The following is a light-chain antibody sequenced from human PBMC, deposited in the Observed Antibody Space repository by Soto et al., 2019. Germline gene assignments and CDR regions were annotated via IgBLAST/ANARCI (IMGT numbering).Light chain of an antibody. J-gene: IGKJ4*01. CDR1: QSVNIY. CDR2: DTS. CDR3: QHRDNWPPRAA. V-gene: IGKV3-11*01. Sequence: EIVLTQSPATLSLSPGERATLSCKASQSVNIYLAWYQQKPGQAPRLLIYDTSDRVTGVPARFSGSGSGTDFTLTISSLDSEDFAVYYCQHRDNWPPRAAFGGGTKVEVK.